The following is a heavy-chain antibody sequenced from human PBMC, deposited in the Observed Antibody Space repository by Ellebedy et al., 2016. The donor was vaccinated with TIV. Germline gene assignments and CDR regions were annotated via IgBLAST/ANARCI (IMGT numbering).Heavy chain of an antibody. D-gene: IGHD5-18*01. CDR3: ARHEGGVDTAMVD. CDR1: GGSISSSSYY. J-gene: IGHJ4*02. Sequence: MPSETLSLTCTVSGGSISSSSYYWGWIRQPLGKGLEWIGSIYYSGSNYYNPSLKSRVTISVDTSKNQFSLKLRSVTAADTAVYYCARHEGGVDTAMVDWGQGTLVTVSS. CDR2: IYYSGSN. V-gene: IGHV4-39*01.